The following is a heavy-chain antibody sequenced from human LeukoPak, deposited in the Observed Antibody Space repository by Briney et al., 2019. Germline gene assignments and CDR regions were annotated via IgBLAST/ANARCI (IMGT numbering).Heavy chain of an antibody. CDR3: ASHKLWGHAYFDY. J-gene: IGHJ4*02. D-gene: IGHD3-10*01. Sequence: SGTLSLTCAVSGASVSSSNWWIWVRQPPKKGLEWIGEIHHSGSTNYNPSLKSRVTMSVDTSKNQISLRLSSVTAADTTVYYCASHKLWGHAYFDYWGQGALVTVSS. CDR2: IHHSGST. CDR1: GASVSSSNW. V-gene: IGHV4-4*02.